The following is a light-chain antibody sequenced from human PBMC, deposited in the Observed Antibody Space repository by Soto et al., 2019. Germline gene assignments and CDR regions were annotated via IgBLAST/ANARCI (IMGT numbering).Light chain of an antibody. CDR2: KAS. CDR1: QSISSW. CDR3: QQYNSYWT. Sequence: DIQMTQSPSTLSASVGDRVTITCRASQSISSWLAWYQQNPGKAPKLLIYKASSLESGVPSRFSGSGSGTEVTLTISSLQPDDFATYYCQQYNSYWTFGHGTNVEIK. V-gene: IGKV1-5*03. J-gene: IGKJ1*01.